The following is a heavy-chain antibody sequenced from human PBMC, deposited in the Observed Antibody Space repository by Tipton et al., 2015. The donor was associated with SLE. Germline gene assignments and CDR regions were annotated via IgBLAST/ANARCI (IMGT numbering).Heavy chain of an antibody. CDR3: AKDPRRATIRGYYGLDV. V-gene: IGHV3-23*03. J-gene: IGHJ6*02. CDR1: GFTFSSYA. D-gene: IGHD5-24*01. Sequence: SLRLSCVASGFTFSSYAMSWVRQAPGKGLEWVSVIYSGGSIFYADSVKGRFTISRDNSKNTLYLEMSSLTPEDTALYYCAKDPRRATIRGYYGLDVWGQGTTVTVSS. CDR2: IYSGGSI.